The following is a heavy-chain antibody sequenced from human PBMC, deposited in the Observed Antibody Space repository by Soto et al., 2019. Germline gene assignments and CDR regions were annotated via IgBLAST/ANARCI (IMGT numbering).Heavy chain of an antibody. CDR1: GFTFSSYS. CDR2: ISSSSSYI. Sequence: GGSLRLSCAASGFTFSSYSMNWVRQAPGKGLEWVSSISSSSSYIYYADSVKGRFTISRDNAKNSLYLQMNSLRAEDTAVYYCARDRRYSYGSTTLIPDYWGQGTLVTVSS. V-gene: IGHV3-21*01. D-gene: IGHD5-18*01. CDR3: ARDRRYSYGSTTLIPDY. J-gene: IGHJ4*02.